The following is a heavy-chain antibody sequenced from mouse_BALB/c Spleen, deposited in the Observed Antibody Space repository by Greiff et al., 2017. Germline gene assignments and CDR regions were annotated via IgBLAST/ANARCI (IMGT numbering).Heavy chain of an antibody. CDR3: ARKQYGNYFDY. Sequence: QVQLQQPGAELMKPGASVKISCKATGYTFSSYWIEWVKQRPGHGLEWIGEILPGSGSTNYNEKFKGKATFTADTSSNTAYMQLSSLTSEDSAVYYCARKQYGNYFDYWGQGTTLTVSS. D-gene: IGHD2-10*02. J-gene: IGHJ2*01. CDR1: GYTFSSYW. V-gene: IGHV1-9*01. CDR2: ILPGSGST.